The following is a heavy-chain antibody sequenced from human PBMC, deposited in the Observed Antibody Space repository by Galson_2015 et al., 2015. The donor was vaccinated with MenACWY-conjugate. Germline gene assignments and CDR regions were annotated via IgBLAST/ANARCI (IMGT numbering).Heavy chain of an antibody. CDR3: GKDKVADTALVIDH. CDR2: ISDRGTYT. CDR1: GFTFNNYA. D-gene: IGHD5-18*01. V-gene: IGHV3-23*01. Sequence: SLRLSCAASGFTFNNYAMNWLRQAPGKGLEWLSVISDRGTYTAYADSVKGRFAISRDNSKDTVFLQMTSLGVEDTAVYFCGKDKVADTALVIDHGGQGALVSVSS. J-gene: IGHJ1*01.